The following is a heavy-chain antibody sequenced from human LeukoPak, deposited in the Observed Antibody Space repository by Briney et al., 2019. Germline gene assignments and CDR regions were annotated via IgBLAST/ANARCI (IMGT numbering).Heavy chain of an antibody. CDR3: ARHSPPSLSYDILTGYYPDYYGMDV. D-gene: IGHD3-9*01. J-gene: IGHJ6*02. CDR1: GGSISSYY. CDR2: IYYSGST. Sequence: SETLSLTCTVSGGSISSYYWSWIRQPPGKGLEWIGYIYYSGSTNYNPSLKSRVTISVDTSKNQFSLKLSSVTAAVTAVYYCARHSPPSLSYDILTGYYPDYYGMDVWGQGTTVTVSS. V-gene: IGHV4-59*08.